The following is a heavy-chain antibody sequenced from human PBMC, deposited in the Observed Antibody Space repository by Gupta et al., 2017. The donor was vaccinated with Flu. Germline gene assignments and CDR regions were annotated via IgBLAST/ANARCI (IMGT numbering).Heavy chain of an antibody. CDR2: ITSSSRYI. Sequence: WVRQPPGQGLEWVSSITSSSRYIYYADSVKGRFTVSRDDANNSLFLQMNSLRAEDTAVYYCVREVYYYESSGPRPEKWFDPWGQGTLVTVSS. V-gene: IGHV3-21*01. J-gene: IGHJ5*02. D-gene: IGHD3-22*01. CDR3: VREVYYYESSGPRPEKWFDP.